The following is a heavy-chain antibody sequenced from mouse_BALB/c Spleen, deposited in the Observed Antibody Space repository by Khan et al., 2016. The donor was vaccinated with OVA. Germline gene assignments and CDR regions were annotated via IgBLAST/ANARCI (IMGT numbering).Heavy chain of an antibody. CDR1: GYSFTVYY. CDR2: VNPNNGNT. J-gene: IGHJ3*01. V-gene: IGHV1-26*01. Sequence: EVQLVESGPDLVKPGASAKISCKASGYSFTVYYMSWVKQSHGKSPEWIGRVNPNNGNTNYNQKFKDKAILTVDKSSNTAYMELRSLTSEDSAVYYCARGYDFFAYWGQGTLVTVSA. D-gene: IGHD2-14*01. CDR3: ARGYDFFAY.